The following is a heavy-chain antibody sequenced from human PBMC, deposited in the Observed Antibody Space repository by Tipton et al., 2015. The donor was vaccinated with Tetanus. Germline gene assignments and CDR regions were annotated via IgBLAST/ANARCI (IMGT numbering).Heavy chain of an antibody. CDR2: IWYDGSNK. J-gene: IGHJ2*01. CDR3: ARDIAIVRARDWYFDV. Sequence: RSLRLSCAASGFTFRSYGMHWVRQAPGKGLEWVALIWYDGSNKNYADSVKGRFTISRDNSKNTLYLQMNSLSAEDTAVYYRARDIAIVRARDWYFDVWGRGTLVTVSS. V-gene: IGHV3-33*01. D-gene: IGHD2/OR15-2a*01. CDR1: GFTFRSYG.